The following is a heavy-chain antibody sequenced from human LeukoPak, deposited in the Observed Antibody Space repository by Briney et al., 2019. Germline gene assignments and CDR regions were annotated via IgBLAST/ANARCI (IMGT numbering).Heavy chain of an antibody. J-gene: IGHJ4*02. V-gene: IGHV3-30*04. CDR2: VSDDGRDS. D-gene: IGHD2/OR15-2a*01. CDR3: VRSYGHRPAYTTYYPDQFFDS. Sequence: GGSLRLSCAASGFAFSPFAMHWVRQAPGKGPEWVAAVSDDGRDSNCADSVKGRFIISRDNSKKALYLQMSSLRPEDTAVYYCVRSYGHRPAYTTYYPDQFFDSWGQGTLVTVSS. CDR1: GFAFSPFA.